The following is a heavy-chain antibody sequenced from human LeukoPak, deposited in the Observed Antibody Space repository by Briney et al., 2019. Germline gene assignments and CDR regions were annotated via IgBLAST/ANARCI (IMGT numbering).Heavy chain of an antibody. D-gene: IGHD2-15*01. V-gene: IGHV3-23*01. CDR1: GITLSNYG. J-gene: IGHJ4*02. CDR2: ISGSGGGT. Sequence: PGGSLRLSCAVSGITLSNYGMSWVRQAPGKGLEWVAGISGSGGGTTYADSVKGRFTVSRDNSQNTLYLQLNSLRGDDTAVYYCARDATPRNSLWDYFPYWGQGTLVTVSS. CDR3: ARDATPRNSLWDYFPY.